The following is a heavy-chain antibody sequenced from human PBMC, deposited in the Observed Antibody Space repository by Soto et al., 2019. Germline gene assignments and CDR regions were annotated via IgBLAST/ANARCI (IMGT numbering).Heavy chain of an antibody. CDR2: INSDGTTT. V-gene: IGHV3-74*01. CDR3: TRGGATGAGIYHFEN. D-gene: IGHD3-10*01. J-gene: IGHJ4*02. Sequence: EVQLVESGGGLVQPGGSLRLSCAASGFTFTSNWMHWVRQPPGKGLVWVSRINSDGTTTTYADSVKGRFTISRDNAKNTLYLQVNSLGDEDTAVYYCTRGGATGAGIYHFENWGQGTLVTVSS. CDR1: GFTFTSNW.